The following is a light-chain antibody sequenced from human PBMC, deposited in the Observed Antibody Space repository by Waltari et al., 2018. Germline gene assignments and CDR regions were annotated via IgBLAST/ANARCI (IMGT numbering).Light chain of an antibody. Sequence: ELVLTQSPGTLSLSPGESATLSCRASRDIGTYLVWYQQKPGQAPRLLIYRASNRATGIPDRFSGSGSGTDFSLTISRLEPEDFAVYYCQNHERLPATFGQGTRVEIK. CDR3: QNHERLPAT. CDR2: RAS. J-gene: IGKJ1*01. CDR1: RDIGTY. V-gene: IGKV3-20*01.